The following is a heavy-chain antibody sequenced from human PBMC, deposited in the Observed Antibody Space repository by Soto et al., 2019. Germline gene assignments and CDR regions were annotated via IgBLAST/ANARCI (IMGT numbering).Heavy chain of an antibody. CDR1: GGSMTSYY. CDR3: ARGQRFSDWFDP. V-gene: IGHV4-4*07. D-gene: IGHD3-3*01. CDR2: VYSSGDT. Sequence: PSETLSLTCTVSGGSMTSYYWTWIRQPAGKGLEWIGRVYSSGDTHYNPSLKSRVTISLDTSKNQFSPRLLSVTDADTAVYFCARGQRFSDWFDPWGQGTLVTV. J-gene: IGHJ5*02.